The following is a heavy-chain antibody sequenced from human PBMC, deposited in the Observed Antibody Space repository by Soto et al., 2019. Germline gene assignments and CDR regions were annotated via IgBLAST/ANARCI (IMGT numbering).Heavy chain of an antibody. J-gene: IGHJ5*02. CDR1: GFTFNSYA. CDR2: IKPDGSEK. Sequence: GGSLRLSCAASGFTFNSYAMSWVRQAPGKGLEWVADIKPDGSEKYYVDSVEGRFTISRDNAKNSIYLEMNSLRVEDTAVYYCARSITTLGVVTISDDNWFDPWGQGT. CDR3: ARSITTLGVVTISDDNWFDP. V-gene: IGHV3-7*03. D-gene: IGHD3-3*01.